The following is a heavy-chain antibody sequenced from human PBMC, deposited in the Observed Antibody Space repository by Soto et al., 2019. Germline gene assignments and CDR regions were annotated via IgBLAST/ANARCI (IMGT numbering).Heavy chain of an antibody. D-gene: IGHD3-16*01. CDR2: IIPIFGTA. J-gene: IGHJ4*02. V-gene: IGHV1-69*13. CDR1: WGTFNSYA. Sequence: SVKVSCQGSWGTFNSYAISWVGQAPGQGVEWMGGIIPIFGTANYAQKVQGRVTITADESTRTAYMELSSLRSEDTAVSYCARDLYGCNPDYWGQGTLVTVSS. CDR3: ARDLYGCNPDY.